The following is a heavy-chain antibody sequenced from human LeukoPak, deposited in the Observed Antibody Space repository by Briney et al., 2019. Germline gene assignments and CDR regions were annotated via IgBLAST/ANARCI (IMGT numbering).Heavy chain of an antibody. CDR1: GGSFSGYY. Sequence: SETLSPTCAVYGGSFSGYYWSWIRQPPGKGLEWIGEINHSGSTNYNPSLKSRIPIPVDTSKNQFSLEQSSVTAADTAVYYCARDGWGAMAPVDYWGQGTLVPVSS. CDR2: INHSGST. CDR3: ARDGWGAMAPVDY. D-gene: IGHD3-16*01. J-gene: IGHJ4*02. V-gene: IGHV4-34*01.